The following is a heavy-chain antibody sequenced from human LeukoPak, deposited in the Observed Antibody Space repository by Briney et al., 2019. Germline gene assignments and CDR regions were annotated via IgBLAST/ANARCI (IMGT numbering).Heavy chain of an antibody. CDR1: GYSFTSYW. J-gene: IGHJ4*02. CDR3: ARLGWGIAAAGFDY. D-gene: IGHD6-13*01. CDR2: IYPGDSDT. V-gene: IGHV5-51*01. Sequence: GESLKISGQGSGYSFTSYWIGWVRQMPGTSLECMGIIYPGDSDTRYSPSFQGQVTISADKSISTAYQQWSSLKASDTAMYYCARLGWGIAAAGFDYWGQGTLVTVSS.